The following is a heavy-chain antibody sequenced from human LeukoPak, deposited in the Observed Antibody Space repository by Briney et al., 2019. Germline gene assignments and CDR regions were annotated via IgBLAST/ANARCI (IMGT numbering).Heavy chain of an antibody. J-gene: IGHJ4*02. D-gene: IGHD2-15*01. CDR3: ARATRTPGYCSGGSCLFYFDS. V-gene: IGHV3-66*01. CDR2: LYSGGST. CDR1: GFMVTRNY. Sequence: PGGSLRLSCAASGFMVTRNYLNWVRQSPGKGLEWVSLLYSGGSTYYADSVKGRFIISRDESRNTVYLQMNSLRVEDTAIYYCARATRTPGYCSGGSCLFYFDSWGQGAQVTVSS.